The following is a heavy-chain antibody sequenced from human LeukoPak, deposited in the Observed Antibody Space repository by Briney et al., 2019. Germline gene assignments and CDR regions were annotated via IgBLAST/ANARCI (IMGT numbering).Heavy chain of an antibody. V-gene: IGHV3-7*01. D-gene: IGHD3-10*01. CDR3: ARFGELSWGFDY. CDR2: IKQDGSEK. CDR1: GFTLRSYW. Sequence: GGSLRLSCAASGFTLRSYWMSWVRQAPGKGLEWVANIKQDGSEKYYVDSVKGRFTISRDNAKNSLYLQMNSLRAEDTAVYYCARFGELSWGFDYWGQGTLVTVSS. J-gene: IGHJ4*02.